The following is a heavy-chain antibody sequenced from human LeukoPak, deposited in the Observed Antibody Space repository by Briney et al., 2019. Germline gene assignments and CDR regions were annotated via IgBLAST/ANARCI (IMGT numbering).Heavy chain of an antibody. V-gene: IGHV1-46*01. CDR2: IYPRDDST. J-gene: IGHJ4*02. CDR1: GYTFTSYG. Sequence: ASVKVSCKASGYTFTSYGISWVRQAPGQGLEWMGMIYPRDDSTSYAQKFQGRVTVTRDTSTSTVHMELSGLRSEDTAVYYCARDQEGFDYWGQGTLVTVSS. CDR3: ARDQEGFDY.